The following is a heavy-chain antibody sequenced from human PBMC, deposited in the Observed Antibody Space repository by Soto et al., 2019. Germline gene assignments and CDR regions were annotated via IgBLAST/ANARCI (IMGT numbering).Heavy chain of an antibody. J-gene: IGHJ6*02. CDR2: ISSSSSYI. CDR3: ARDRADCSGGSCYFGMDV. Sequence: PGGSLRLSCAASGFTFSSYSMNWVRQAPGKGLEWVSSISSSSSYIYYADSVKGRFTISRDNAKNSLYLQMNSLGAEDTAVYYCARDRADCSGGSCYFGMDVWGHGTTVTVSS. D-gene: IGHD2-15*01. CDR1: GFTFSSYS. V-gene: IGHV3-21*01.